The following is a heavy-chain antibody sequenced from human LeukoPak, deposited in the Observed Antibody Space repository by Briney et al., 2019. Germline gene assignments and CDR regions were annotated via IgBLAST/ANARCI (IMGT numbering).Heavy chain of an antibody. CDR1: GFTFSSYE. D-gene: IGHD1-1*01. V-gene: IGHV3-21*01. J-gene: IGHJ4*02. Sequence: PGGSLRLSCAASGFTFSSYEMNWVRQAPGKGLEWVSSISSSSSYIYYADSVKGRFTISRDNAKNSLYLQMKSLRDEDTAVYYCARGTSDYWGQGTLVTVSS. CDR3: ARGTSDY. CDR2: ISSSSSYI.